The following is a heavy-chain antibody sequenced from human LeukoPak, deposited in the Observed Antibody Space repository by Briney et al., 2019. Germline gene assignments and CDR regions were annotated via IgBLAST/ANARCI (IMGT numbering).Heavy chain of an antibody. V-gene: IGHV1-8*01. D-gene: IGHD3-10*01. J-gene: IGHJ6*02. CDR1: GYTFTSYE. Sequence: ASVKVSCKASGYTFTSYEINWVRQATGQGLEWMGWMNPNSGNTGYAQKFQGRVTMTRNTSISTAYMELSSLRSEDTAVYYCARGDMAWFGELSSMDVWGQGTTVTVSS. CDR3: ARGDMAWFGELSSMDV. CDR2: MNPNSGNT.